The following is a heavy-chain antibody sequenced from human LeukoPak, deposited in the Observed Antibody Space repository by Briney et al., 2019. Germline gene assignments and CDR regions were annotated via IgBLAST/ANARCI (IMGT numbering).Heavy chain of an antibody. CDR3: AREGRPADYYDSSAPVDY. J-gene: IGHJ4*02. CDR2: ISSSSSYI. Sequence: GGSLRLSCAASGFTFSSYSMNWVRQAPGKGLEWVSSISSSSSYIYYADSVKGRFTISRDNAKNSLYLQMNSLRAEDTAVYYCAREGRPADYYDSSAPVDYWGQGTLVTVSS. D-gene: IGHD3-22*01. CDR1: GFTFSSYS. V-gene: IGHV3-21*04.